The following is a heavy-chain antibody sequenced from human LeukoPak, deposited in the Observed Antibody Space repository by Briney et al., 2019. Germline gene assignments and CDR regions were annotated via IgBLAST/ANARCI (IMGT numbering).Heavy chain of an antibody. V-gene: IGHV6-1*01. D-gene: IGHD5-18*01. J-gene: IGHJ4*02. CDR3: ARGRPNSPTQVNYFDS. CDR1: GDSVSSNAAA. Sequence: PSQTLSLTCAISGDSVSSNAAACNWIRQSPSRGLEWLGRTYYRSKWSNEYAVSLKSRITISPDTSKNQFSLQLNSVTPEDTAVYYCARGRPNSPTQVNYFDSWGQGTLVTVSS. CDR2: TYYRSKWSN.